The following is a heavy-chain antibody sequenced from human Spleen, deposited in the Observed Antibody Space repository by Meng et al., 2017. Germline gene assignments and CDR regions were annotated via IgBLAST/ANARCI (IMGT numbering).Heavy chain of an antibody. CDR2: INHSGST. CDR3: ARGPTTMAHDFDY. V-gene: IGHV4-34*01. J-gene: IGHJ4*02. Sequence: VRLQQGGAGLLKPPETLPLTSVVSGGSFSDYYWSWIRQPPGKGLEWIGEINHSGSTNYNPSLESRATISVDTSQNNLSLKLSSVTAADSAVYYCARGPTTMAHDFDYWGQGTLVTVSS. D-gene: IGHD4-11*01. CDR1: GGSFSDYY.